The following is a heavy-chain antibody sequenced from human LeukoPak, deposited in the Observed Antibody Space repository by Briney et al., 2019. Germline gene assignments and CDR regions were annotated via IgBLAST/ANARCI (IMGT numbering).Heavy chain of an antibody. Sequence: PSQTLSFTCAVSGGSISSGGYSWSWIRQPPGKGLEWIGYIYHSGSTYYNPSLKSRVTISVDRSKNQFSLKLSSVTAADTAVYYCARLVAATGNFDYWGQETLVTVSS. CDR2: IYHSGST. J-gene: IGHJ4*02. CDR3: ARLVAATGNFDY. V-gene: IGHV4-30-2*01. CDR1: GGSISSGGYS. D-gene: IGHD6-13*01.